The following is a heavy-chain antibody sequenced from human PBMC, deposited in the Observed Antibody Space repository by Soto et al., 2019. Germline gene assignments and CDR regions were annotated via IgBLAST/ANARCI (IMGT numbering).Heavy chain of an antibody. V-gene: IGHV5-10-1*01. CDR2: IDPSDTHT. Sequence: GESLKISCKGSGYIFTSYWISWVRQMPGKGLEWMGRIDPSDTHTNYSPSFQGHVTISTDNSISTAYLQWSSLKASDTAMYYCARHATPYKSNWLPYFDFWGPGALVTVSS. J-gene: IGHJ4*02. CDR1: GYIFTSYW. CDR3: ARHATPYKSNWLPYFDF. D-gene: IGHD3-9*01.